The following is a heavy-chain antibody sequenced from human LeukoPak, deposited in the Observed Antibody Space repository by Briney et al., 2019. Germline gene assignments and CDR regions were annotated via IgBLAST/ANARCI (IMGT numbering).Heavy chain of an antibody. J-gene: IGHJ4*02. D-gene: IGHD3-22*01. CDR1: GFTFSSYS. CDR2: ISSSSSYI. Sequence: GGSLRLSCAASGFTFSSYSMNWVRQAPGKGLEWVSSISSSSSYIYYADSVKGRFTISRDNAKNSLYLQMNSLRAEDTAVYYCARVGASSYYDSRGYPPSVDYWGQGILVNVSS. V-gene: IGHV3-21*01. CDR3: ARVGASSYYDSRGYPPSVDY.